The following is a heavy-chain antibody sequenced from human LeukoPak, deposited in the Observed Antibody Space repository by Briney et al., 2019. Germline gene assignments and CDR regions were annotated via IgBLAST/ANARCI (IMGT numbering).Heavy chain of an antibody. Sequence: PGGSLRLSCAASGFTVSSNYMSWVRQAPGKGLERVSVIYSGGSTYYADSVKGRFTISRDNSKNTLYLQMNSLRAEDTAVYYCARERQYYFDYWGQGTLVTVSS. CDR2: IYSGGST. CDR1: GFTVSSNY. J-gene: IGHJ4*02. CDR3: ARERQYYFDY. V-gene: IGHV3-53*01.